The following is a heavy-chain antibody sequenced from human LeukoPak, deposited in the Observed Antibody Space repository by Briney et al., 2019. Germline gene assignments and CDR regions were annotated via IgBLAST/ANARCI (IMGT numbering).Heavy chain of an antibody. V-gene: IGHV1-18*01. J-gene: IGHJ4*02. CDR2: ISPYNGNT. Sequence: ASVKVSCKASGYTFTSDGIGWVRQAPGQGLECMGGISPYNGNTIYPQKIQGSLTMPTDTSTSTAYMELRSLRSDDTAVYYCARNQNPGIAVADSDYWGQGTLVTVSS. D-gene: IGHD6-19*01. CDR1: GYTFTSDG. CDR3: ARNQNPGIAVADSDY.